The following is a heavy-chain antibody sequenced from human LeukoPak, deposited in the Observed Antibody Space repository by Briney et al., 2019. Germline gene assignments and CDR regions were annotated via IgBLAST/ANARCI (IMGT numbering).Heavy chain of an antibody. CDR1: GYIFSRYW. CDR2: VYTGDSDT. CDR3: ARHRGGYGNYEDWFDP. Sequence: GESLKTSCKSSGYIFSRYWIAWVRQVPGKGLEWRGIVYTGDSDTRYSPSFRGQVTISADTSISTTYLRWSSLKASDTAIYYCARHRGGYGNYEDWFDPWGQGTLVTVSS. J-gene: IGHJ5*02. V-gene: IGHV5-51*01. D-gene: IGHD1-26*01.